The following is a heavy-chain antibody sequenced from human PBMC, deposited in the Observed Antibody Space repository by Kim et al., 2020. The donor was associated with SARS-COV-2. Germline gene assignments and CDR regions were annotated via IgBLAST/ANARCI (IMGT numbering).Heavy chain of an antibody. CDR3: ARGPLLSVGAAPFDY. Sequence: ASVKVSCKASGYTFTSYDINWVRQATGQGLEWMGWMNPNSGHTGYAQKFHGRVTMTRNTSISTAYMELSSLRSEDTAVYYCARGPLLSVGAAPFDYWGQGSLVTVSS. CDR1: GYTFTSYD. D-gene: IGHD1-26*01. J-gene: IGHJ4*02. V-gene: IGHV1-8*01. CDR2: MNPNSGHT.